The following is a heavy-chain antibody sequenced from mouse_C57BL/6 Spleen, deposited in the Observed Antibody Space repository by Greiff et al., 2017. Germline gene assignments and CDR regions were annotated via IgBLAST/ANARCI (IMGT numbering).Heavy chain of an antibody. CDR1: GFNIKDYY. CDR2: IDPADGGN. V-gene: IGHV14-2*01. J-gene: IGHJ2*01. CDR3: AIRHY. Sequence: EVQLQESGAELVKPGASVKLSCTASGFNIKDYYMHWVKQRTEQGLEWVGRIDPADGGNKYAPKFQGKATITADTSSNTAYLQLSSLTSEDTAVYYCAIRHYWGQGTTLTVSS.